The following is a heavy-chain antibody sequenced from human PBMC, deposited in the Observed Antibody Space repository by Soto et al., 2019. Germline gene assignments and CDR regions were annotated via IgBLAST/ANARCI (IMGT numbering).Heavy chain of an antibody. CDR1: GYTFTRDG. J-gene: IGHJ4*02. CDR2: ISPYNNNT. V-gene: IGHV1-18*04. Sequence: QVQLVQSGLEVKKPGASVKVSCKTSGYTFTRDGISWVRQAPGQGLEWMGWISPYNNNTKYAQSLQGRVTMTTDTSTNTADTELRSLTSADTAVYYWARDRRGLRSPYCGPQYFDSWGQGTLVTVSS. D-gene: IGHD1-26*01. CDR3: ARDRRGLRSPYCGPQYFDS.